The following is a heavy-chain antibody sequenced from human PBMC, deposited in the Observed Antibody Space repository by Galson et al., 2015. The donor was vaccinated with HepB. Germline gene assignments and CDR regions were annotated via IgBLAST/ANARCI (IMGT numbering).Heavy chain of an antibody. CDR1: GFTVTTNY. CDR3: ARDQGDDYVNYYYYHGMDV. D-gene: IGHD4-17*01. Sequence: SLRLSCAASGFTVTTNYMSWVRQAPGKGLEWVSVIYNHGSTYYADSVKGRSTISRDNSKNTLYLQLNSVRAEDTAVYYCARDQGDDYVNYYYYHGMDVWGQGTTVTVSS. CDR2: IYNHGST. V-gene: IGHV3-66*03. J-gene: IGHJ6*02.